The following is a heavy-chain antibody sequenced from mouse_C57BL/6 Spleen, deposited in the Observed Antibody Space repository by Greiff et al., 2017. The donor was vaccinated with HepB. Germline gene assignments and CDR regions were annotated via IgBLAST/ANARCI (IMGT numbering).Heavy chain of an antibody. CDR2: INPSNGGT. V-gene: IGHV1-53*01. D-gene: IGHD2-4*01. Sequence: VQLQQPGTELVKPGASVKLSCKASGYTFTSYWMHWVKQRPGQGLEWIGNINPSNGGTNYNEKFKSKATLTVDKSSSTAYMQLSSLTSEDSAVYYGARLPLYYDYDEFAYWGQGTLVTVSA. CDR1: GYTFTSYW. CDR3: ARLPLYYDYDEFAY. J-gene: IGHJ3*01.